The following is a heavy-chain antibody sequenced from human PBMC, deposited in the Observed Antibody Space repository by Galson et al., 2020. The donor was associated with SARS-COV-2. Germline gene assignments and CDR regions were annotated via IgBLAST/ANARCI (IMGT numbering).Heavy chain of an antibody. V-gene: IGHV3-53*01. J-gene: IGHJ4*02. CDR1: GLTVSSNY. D-gene: IGHD2-15*01. CDR3: AREMGSGGSWGYFDY. CDR2: IDSGGST. Sequence: GGSLRLYCAASGLTVSSNYMSRARQAPGEGLEWVSAIDSGGSTYYADSVKGRFTTSRDNSNNTLYLQMNSLRAEDTAVYYCAREMGSGGSWGYFDYWGQGTLVTVSS.